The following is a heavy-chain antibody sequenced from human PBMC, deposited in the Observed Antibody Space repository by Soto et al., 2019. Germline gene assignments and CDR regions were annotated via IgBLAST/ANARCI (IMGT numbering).Heavy chain of an antibody. J-gene: IGHJ3*02. D-gene: IGHD2-15*01. CDR1: GGSISSYY. CDR2: IYYSGST. V-gene: IGHV4-59*01. Sequence: SETLSLTCTVSGGSISSYYWSWIRQPPGKGLEWIGYIYYSGSTNYNPSLKSRVTISVDTSKNQFSLKLSSVTAADTAVYYCARVDYCSGGSCYPVIWGQGTMVTVSS. CDR3: ARVDYCSGGSCYPVI.